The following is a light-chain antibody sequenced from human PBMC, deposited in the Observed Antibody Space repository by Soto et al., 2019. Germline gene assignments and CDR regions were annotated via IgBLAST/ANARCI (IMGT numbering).Light chain of an antibody. Sequence: EIVLTQSPGTLSLSPGERATLSCRASQSVSSYLAWYQQKPGQAPRLLIYDASTRATGIPDRFSGGGSGTEFTLTISSLEPEDFATYYCQHRSNWPITFGQGTRLEIK. CDR2: DAS. CDR3: QHRSNWPIT. CDR1: QSVSSY. J-gene: IGKJ5*01. V-gene: IGKV3-11*01.